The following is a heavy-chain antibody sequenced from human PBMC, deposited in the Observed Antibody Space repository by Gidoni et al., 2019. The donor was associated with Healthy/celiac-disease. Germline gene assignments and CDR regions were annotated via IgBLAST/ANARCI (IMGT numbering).Heavy chain of an antibody. Sequence: QVQLVESGGGVVQPGRSLRLSCAAAGFTFSSYAMHWVRQAPGKGLEWVSVISYDGSNKYYADAVNGRFTISRDNSKNTLYLQMNSLRAEDTAVYYCAREGRGGGYGISGYYFDYWGQGTLVTVSS. D-gene: IGHD5-12*01. CDR3: AREGRGGGYGISGYYFDY. CDR1: GFTFSSYA. CDR2: ISYDGSNK. V-gene: IGHV3-30-3*01. J-gene: IGHJ4*02.